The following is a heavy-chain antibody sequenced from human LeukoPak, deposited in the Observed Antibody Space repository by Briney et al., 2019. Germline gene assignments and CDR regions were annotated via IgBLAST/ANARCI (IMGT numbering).Heavy chain of an antibody. Sequence: SETLSLTCAVYGGSFSGYYWSWIRQPPGKGLEWIGEINHSGSTNYNPFLKSRVTISVDTSKNQFSLKLSSVTAADTAVYYCARGGTSITIFGVVNDWFDPWGQGTLVTVSS. D-gene: IGHD3-3*01. CDR1: GGSFSGYY. CDR2: INHSGST. CDR3: ARGGTSITIFGVVNDWFDP. V-gene: IGHV4-34*01. J-gene: IGHJ5*02.